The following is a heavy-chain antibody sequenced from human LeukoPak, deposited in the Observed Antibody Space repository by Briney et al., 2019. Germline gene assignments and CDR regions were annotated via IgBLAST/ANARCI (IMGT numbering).Heavy chain of an antibody. Sequence: PSETLPLTCAVYGGSFSGYYWSWIRQPPGKGLEWIGEINHSGSTNYNPSLKSRVTISVDTGFPRPQTSNNQFSLNLTSVTAADTAVYYCATISAGGFDPWGQGTLVTVSS. CDR3: ATISAGGFDP. J-gene: IGHJ5*02. CDR1: GGSFSGYY. CDR2: INHSGST. V-gene: IGHV4-34*01. D-gene: IGHD3-3*02.